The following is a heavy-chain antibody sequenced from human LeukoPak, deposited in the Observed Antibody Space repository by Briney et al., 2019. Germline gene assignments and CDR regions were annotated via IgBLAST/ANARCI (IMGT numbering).Heavy chain of an antibody. Sequence: GESLKISCKGSGYSFTSYWIGWVRQMPGKGLDWMGIIYPGYSDTRYRPSFQGQVTISADKSISTAYLQWSSLKASDTAMYYCARHRVEMATTYYYYYYYMDVWGKGTTVTVSS. J-gene: IGHJ6*03. CDR1: GYSFTSYW. CDR3: ARHRVEMATTYYYYYYYMDV. CDR2: IYPGYSDT. V-gene: IGHV5-51*01. D-gene: IGHD5-24*01.